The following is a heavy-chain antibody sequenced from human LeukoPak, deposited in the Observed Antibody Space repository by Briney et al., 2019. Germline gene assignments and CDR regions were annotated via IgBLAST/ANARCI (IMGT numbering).Heavy chain of an antibody. CDR1: GFSFGNYW. CDR3: VRDGDDYNFDY. Sequence: GGSLRLSCAASGFSFGNYWMHWVRQAPGKGLVWVSRVKGDGSFTDYAGSVEGRFTISRANAKNTLYPQMYSLRVEDTAVYYCVRDGDDYNFDYWGQGSLVTVSS. CDR2: VKGDGSFT. J-gene: IGHJ4*02. V-gene: IGHV3-74*01. D-gene: IGHD5-24*01.